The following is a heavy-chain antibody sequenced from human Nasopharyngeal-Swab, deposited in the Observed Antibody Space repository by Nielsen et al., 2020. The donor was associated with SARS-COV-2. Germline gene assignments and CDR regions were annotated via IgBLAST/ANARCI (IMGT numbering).Heavy chain of an antibody. Sequence: RQAPGKGLEWIGYIYYSGSTNYNPSPKSRVTISVDTSKNQFSLKLSSVTAADTAVYYCARSATYYDILTGYYKAYYFDYWGQGTLVTVSS. D-gene: IGHD3-9*01. CDR2: IYYSGST. V-gene: IGHV4-59*01. J-gene: IGHJ4*02. CDR3: ARSATYYDILTGYYKAYYFDY.